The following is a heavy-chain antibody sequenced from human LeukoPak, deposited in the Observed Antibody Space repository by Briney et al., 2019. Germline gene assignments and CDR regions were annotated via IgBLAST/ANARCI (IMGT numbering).Heavy chain of an antibody. J-gene: IGHJ4*02. Sequence: GGSLRLSCEVSGFTFNSYWMIWVRQAPGKGLEWVANINRDGSQKNYVDSVKGRFTISRDNAKNSVYLQMNSLGAEDTAVYYCVRDADVSTGDIYYDRFDHWGQGTLVTVSS. CDR2: INRDGSQK. CDR1: GFTFNSYW. V-gene: IGHV3-7*01. CDR3: VRDADVSTGDIYYDRFDH. D-gene: IGHD2-21*01.